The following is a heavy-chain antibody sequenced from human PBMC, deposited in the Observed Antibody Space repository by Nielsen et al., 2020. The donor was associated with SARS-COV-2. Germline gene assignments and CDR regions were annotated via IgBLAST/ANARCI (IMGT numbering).Heavy chain of an antibody. J-gene: IGHJ4*02. CDR1: GFTFSSYA. D-gene: IGHD6-13*01. CDR3: AKLRSSSSDY. Sequence: GESLKISCAASGFTFSSYAMSWVRQAPGKGLEWVSVIYSGGSSTYYAESVKGRFTISRDNSKNTLYLQMNSLRAEDTAVYYCAKLRSSSSDYWGQGTLVTVSS. CDR2: IYSGGSST. V-gene: IGHV3-23*03.